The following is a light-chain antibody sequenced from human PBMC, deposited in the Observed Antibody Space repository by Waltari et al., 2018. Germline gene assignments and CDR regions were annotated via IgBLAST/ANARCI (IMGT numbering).Light chain of an antibody. CDR1: QCVSRA. J-gene: IGKJ1*01. CDR2: GAS. CDR3: QHYLRLPVT. V-gene: IGKV3-20*01. Sequence: EIVFTQSPGTLSLSLGERATVSCRASQCVSRALAWYQQKPGKAPRLLIYGASTRATGIPDRFSGSGSGTDFSLTISRLEPDDFAVYFCQHYLRLPVTFGQGTTVEI.